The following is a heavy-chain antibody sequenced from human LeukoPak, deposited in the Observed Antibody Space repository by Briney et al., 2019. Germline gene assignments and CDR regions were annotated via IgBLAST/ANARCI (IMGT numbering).Heavy chain of an antibody. CDR3: ARQRQLVGFDY. V-gene: IGHV4-59*08. D-gene: IGHD6-6*01. CDR1: GGSISSYY. CDR2: SYYSGST. Sequence: SETLSHTCTVSGGSISSYYWSWIRQPPGKGLDWIGYSYYSGSTNYNPSRKRRVTISVDTSKNQFSLKLSSVPAANTAVYYCARQRQLVGFDYWGQGTLVTVSS. J-gene: IGHJ4*02.